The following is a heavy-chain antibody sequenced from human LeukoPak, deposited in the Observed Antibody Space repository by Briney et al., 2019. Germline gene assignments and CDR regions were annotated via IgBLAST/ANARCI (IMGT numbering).Heavy chain of an antibody. CDR3: ARTPDSSGYYYVY. V-gene: IGHV4-39*07. CDR2: IYYSGST. Sequence: ASETLSLTCTVSGGSISSSSYYWGWIRQPPGKGLEWIGSIYYSGSTYYNPSLKSRVTISVDTSKNQFSPKLSSVTAADTAVYYCARTPDSSGYYYVYWGQGTLVTVSS. CDR1: GGSISSSSYY. D-gene: IGHD3-22*01. J-gene: IGHJ4*02.